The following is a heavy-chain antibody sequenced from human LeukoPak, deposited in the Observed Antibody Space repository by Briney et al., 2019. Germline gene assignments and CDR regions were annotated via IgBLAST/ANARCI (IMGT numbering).Heavy chain of an antibody. Sequence: PSETLSLTCTVSGGSISSYYWSWIRQPPGKGLEWIGYIYYSGSTNYNPSLKSRVTISVDTSKNQFSLKLSSVTAADTAVYYCARARYYYDSSYFDYWGQGTLVTVSS. CDR1: GGSISSYY. CDR2: IYYSGST. CDR3: ARARYYYDSSYFDY. J-gene: IGHJ4*02. D-gene: IGHD3-22*01. V-gene: IGHV4-59*01.